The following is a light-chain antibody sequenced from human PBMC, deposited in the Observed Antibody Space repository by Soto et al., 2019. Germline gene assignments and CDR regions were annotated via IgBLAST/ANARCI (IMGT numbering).Light chain of an antibody. Sequence: DVVMTQSPLSLSVTPEQPASISCKSSQSLLHITGETFLFWYLQKPAQSPQLLIYEVSTRVSGVPDRFSGSGSGTDFTLEISRVETDDVGIYYCMQSTQLPPTFGQGTRLGIE. V-gene: IGKV2D-29*02. CDR2: EVS. J-gene: IGKJ5*01. CDR3: MQSTQLPPT. CDR1: QSLLHITGETF.